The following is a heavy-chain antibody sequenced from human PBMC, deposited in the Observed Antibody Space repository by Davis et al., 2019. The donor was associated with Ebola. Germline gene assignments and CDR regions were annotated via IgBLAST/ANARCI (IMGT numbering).Heavy chain of an antibody. J-gene: IGHJ3*02. Sequence: GGSPRLSCAASGFTFSSYSMNWVRQAPGKGLEWVSSISSSSSYIYYADSVKGRFTISRDNAKNSLFLQMNGLRADDTALYYCARPQLLPRPGAFDIWGQGTLVTVSS. CDR1: GFTFSSYS. D-gene: IGHD2-21*01. V-gene: IGHV3-21*04. CDR2: ISSSSSYI. CDR3: ARPQLLPRPGAFDI.